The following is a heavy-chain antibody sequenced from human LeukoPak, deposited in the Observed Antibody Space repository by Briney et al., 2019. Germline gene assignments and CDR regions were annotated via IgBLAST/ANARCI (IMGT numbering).Heavy chain of an antibody. CDR1: GFTFSSYE. J-gene: IGHJ6*03. Sequence: GGSLRLSCAASGFTFSSYEMNWVRQAPGKGLEWVSYISSSGSTIYYADSVKGRFTISRDNAKNSLYLQMNSLRAEDTAVYYCAKYGISLNYYYYYMDVWGKGTTVTVSS. D-gene: IGHD2/OR15-2a*01. CDR3: AKYGISLNYYYYYMDV. V-gene: IGHV3-48*03. CDR2: ISSSGSTI.